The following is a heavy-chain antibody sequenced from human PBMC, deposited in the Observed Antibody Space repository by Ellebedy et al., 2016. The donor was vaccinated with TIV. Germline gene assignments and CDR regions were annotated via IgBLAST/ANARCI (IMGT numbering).Heavy chain of an antibody. CDR1: GGIFSSYG. Sequence: AASVKVSCKASGGIFSSYGLSWVRQAPGQGLEWMGGIIPMLGKTNYAQKFQARVTITADESTTTAYLELSSLKSEDTAVYFCARGGDASTYGIFDFWGQGTLVTVTS. CDR3: ARGGDASTYGIFDF. J-gene: IGHJ4*02. D-gene: IGHD3-10*01. CDR2: IIPMLGKT. V-gene: IGHV1-69*13.